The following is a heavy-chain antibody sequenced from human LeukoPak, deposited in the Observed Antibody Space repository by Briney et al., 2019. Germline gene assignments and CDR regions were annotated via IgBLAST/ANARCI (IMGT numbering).Heavy chain of an antibody. Sequence: PSETLSLTYTVSGGSVSSGSYYWSWIRQPPGKGLEWIGYIYYSGSTNYNPSLKSRATISVDTSKNQFSLKLSSVTVADTAVYYCARDNPGITIFGVVTIDAFDIWGQGTMVTVSS. CDR3: ARDNPGITIFGVVTIDAFDI. J-gene: IGHJ3*02. CDR1: GGSVSSGSYY. CDR2: IYYSGST. V-gene: IGHV4-61*01. D-gene: IGHD3-3*01.